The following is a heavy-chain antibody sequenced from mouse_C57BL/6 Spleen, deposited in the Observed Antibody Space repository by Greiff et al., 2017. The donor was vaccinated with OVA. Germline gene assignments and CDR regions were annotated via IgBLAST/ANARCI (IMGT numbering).Heavy chain of an antibody. CDR3: ARSVPYYGSLFDY. CDR1: GYAFSSSW. V-gene: IGHV1-82*01. D-gene: IGHD1-1*01. CDR2: IYPGDGDT. Sequence: QVQLQQSGPELVKPGASVKISCKASGYAFSSSWMNWVKQRPGKGLEWIGRIYPGDGDTNYNGKFKGKATLTADKSSSTAYMQLSSLTSEDSAVYFCARSVPYYGSLFDYWGQGTTLTVSS. J-gene: IGHJ2*01.